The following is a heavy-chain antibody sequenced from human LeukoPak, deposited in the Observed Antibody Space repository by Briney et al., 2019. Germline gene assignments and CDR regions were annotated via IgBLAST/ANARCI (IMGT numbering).Heavy chain of an antibody. J-gene: IGHJ4*02. V-gene: IGHV2-5*02. CDR1: GFSLSTSGVG. CDR3: AHLSYLAGSYYFDY. CDR2: IYWADDK. Sequence: SGPTLVNPTQTLTLTCTFSGFSLSTSGVGLGWIRQPPGKALEWLALIYWADDKRYSRSLKSRLTITKDTSKNQVVLTMTNMDPVDKATYYCAHLSYLAGSYYFDYSGQGTLVTVSS. D-gene: IGHD1-26*01.